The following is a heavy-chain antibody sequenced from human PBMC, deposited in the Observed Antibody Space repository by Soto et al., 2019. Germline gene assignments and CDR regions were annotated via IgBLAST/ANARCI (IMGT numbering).Heavy chain of an antibody. CDR3: AGQVDTTSTYKY. J-gene: IGHJ4*02. CDR1: GGSISSNNW. D-gene: IGHD1-20*01. Sequence: QVQLQESGPGLVKPSGTLSLTCAVSGGSISSNNWWSWVRQPPGKGLEWIGEIYHSGSTNYNPSLKGRVTMSVDKSQSQFSLNLGSLTAADTAVYYCAGQVDTTSTYKYWGQGTLVTVSS. V-gene: IGHV4-4*02. CDR2: IYHSGST.